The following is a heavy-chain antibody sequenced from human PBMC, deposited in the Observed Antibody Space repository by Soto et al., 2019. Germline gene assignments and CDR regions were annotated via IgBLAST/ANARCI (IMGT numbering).Heavy chain of an antibody. CDR1: GGSVSSYW. CDR3: ARGPGASDYYFDY. Sequence: PSETLSLTCSVSGGSVSSYWWSWIRQPPGKGLEWIGYIYYTGSTNYGPSLKGRVTISLDASKSQFSLKLTSVTAADTAVYYCARGPGASDYYFDYWGPGTLVTVSS. V-gene: IGHV4-59*02. CDR2: IYYTGST. D-gene: IGHD3-10*01. J-gene: IGHJ4*02.